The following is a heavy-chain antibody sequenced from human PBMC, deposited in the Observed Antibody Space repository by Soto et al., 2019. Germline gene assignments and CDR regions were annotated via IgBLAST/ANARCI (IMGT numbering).Heavy chain of an antibody. J-gene: IGHJ3*02. Sequence: SETLSLTCTVSGGSISSSSYYWGWIRQPPGKGLEWIGSIYYSGSTYYNPSLKSRFTISVDTSKNQFSLKLSSVTAADTAVYYCARKVDEWLGAFDIWGQGTMVTVSS. D-gene: IGHD6-19*01. CDR3: ARKVDEWLGAFDI. V-gene: IGHV4-39*01. CDR2: IYYSGST. CDR1: GGSISSSSYY.